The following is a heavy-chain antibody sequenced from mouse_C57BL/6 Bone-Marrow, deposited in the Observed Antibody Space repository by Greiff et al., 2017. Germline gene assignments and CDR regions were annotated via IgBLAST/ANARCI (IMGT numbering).Heavy chain of an antibody. V-gene: IGHV14-4*01. Sequence: EVQLQQSGAELVRPGASVKLSCTASGFNIKDDYMHWVKQRPEQGLEWIGWIDPENGDTEYASKFQGKATITADTSSNTAYLQLSSLTSEDTAVCYCTTDWDYGSSYWYFDVWGTGTTVTVSS. D-gene: IGHD1-1*01. J-gene: IGHJ1*03. CDR3: TTDWDYGSSYWYFDV. CDR2: IDPENGDT. CDR1: GFNIKDDY.